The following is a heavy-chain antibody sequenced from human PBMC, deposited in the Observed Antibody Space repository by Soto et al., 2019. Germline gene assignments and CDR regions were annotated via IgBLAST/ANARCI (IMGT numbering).Heavy chain of an antibody. CDR3: ARHPERIADIGWFDP. D-gene: IGHD6-13*01. J-gene: IGHJ5*02. CDR1: GFTFSSYN. Sequence: EVQLVESGGGLVQPGGSLRLSCAASGFTFSSYNMNWVRQAPGKGLEWVSYISSSSSTIYYADSVKGRFTISRDNAKNSLYLQMNSLRAQDTAVYYCARHPERIADIGWFDPWGQGTLVTVSS. CDR2: ISSSSSTI. V-gene: IGHV3-48*01.